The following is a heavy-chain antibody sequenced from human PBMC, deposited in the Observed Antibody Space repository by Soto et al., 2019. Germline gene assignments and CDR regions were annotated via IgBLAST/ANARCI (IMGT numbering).Heavy chain of an antibody. CDR1: GFTLSSYA. J-gene: IGHJ6*02. D-gene: IGHD3-10*01. CDR3: AREVVLGGTNFYYYGLGV. V-gene: IGHV3-23*01. CDR2: ISGSGTST. Sequence: EVRLLESGGGLVQSWGSLRLSCVASGFTLSSYAMSWVRQAPEKGLEWVSAISGSGTSTYYTDSVKGRFTISRDNSENTLYLQMNSLRAEDTATYFCAREVVLGGTNFYYYGLGVWGQGATVAVSS.